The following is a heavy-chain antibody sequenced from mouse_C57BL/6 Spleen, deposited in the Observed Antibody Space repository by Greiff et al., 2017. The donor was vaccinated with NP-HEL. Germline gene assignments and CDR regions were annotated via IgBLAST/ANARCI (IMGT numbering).Heavy chain of an antibody. CDR2: IHPNSGST. D-gene: IGHD1-1*01. CDR1: GYTFTSYW. CDR3: ATGHGSFAY. Sequence: QVQLQQPGAELVKPGASVKLSCKASGYTFTSYWMHWVKQRPGPGLEWIGMIHPNSGSTNYNEKYKSKATKTVEKSSSTPYMPLSSLKSEDSAVYYCATGHGSFAYWGQGTLVTVSA. V-gene: IGHV1-64*01. J-gene: IGHJ3*01.